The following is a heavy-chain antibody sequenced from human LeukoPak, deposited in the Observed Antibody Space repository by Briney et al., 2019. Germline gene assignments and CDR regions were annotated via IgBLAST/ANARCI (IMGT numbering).Heavy chain of an antibody. CDR3: ARIHRRADSSGYYYEDWYFDL. J-gene: IGHJ2*01. D-gene: IGHD3-22*01. V-gene: IGHV3-23*01. Sequence: GGSLRLSCAASGFTFSSYAMSWVRQAPGKGLEWVSAISGSGGSTYYADSVKGRFTISRDNSKNTLYLQMNSLRAEDTAVYYCARIHRRADSSGYYYEDWYFDLWGRGTLVTVSS. CDR2: ISGSGGST. CDR1: GFTFSSYA.